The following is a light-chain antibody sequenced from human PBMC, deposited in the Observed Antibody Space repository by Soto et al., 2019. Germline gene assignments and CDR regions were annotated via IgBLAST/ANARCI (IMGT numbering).Light chain of an antibody. J-gene: IGKJ2*01. CDR3: RQYGGVPYT. CDR2: GAS. CDR1: ERISRDY. V-gene: IGKV3-20*01. Sequence: EIVLTQSPGTLSLSPGQRATLSCRASERISRDYLAWYQQRLGQAPRLLIYGASSGATGIPDRFSGSGSGTDFTLTIIRLEPEDLSIYYCRQYGGVPYTFGQGTKLEIK.